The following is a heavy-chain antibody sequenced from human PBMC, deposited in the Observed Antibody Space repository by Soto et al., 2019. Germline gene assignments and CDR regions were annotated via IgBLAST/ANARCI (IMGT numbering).Heavy chain of an antibody. CDR2: ISGGSRTI. J-gene: IGHJ5*02. CDR1: GFTFSDYS. Sequence: EVQLVESGGGLVQPGGSLRLSCAASGFTFSDYSMNWVRQAPGKGLEWVSYISGGSRTIYYADSVKGRFTISRDNAKNSVYLQMNSSRAEDTAVYYCARFPGKGNSSNWFDPWGQGALVTVSS. CDR3: ARFPGKGNSSNWFDP. V-gene: IGHV3-48*01. D-gene: IGHD6-6*01.